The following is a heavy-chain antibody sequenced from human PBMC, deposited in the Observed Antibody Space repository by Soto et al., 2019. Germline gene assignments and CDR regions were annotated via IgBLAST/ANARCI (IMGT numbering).Heavy chain of an antibody. Sequence: EAQLVESGGGLVQPGGSLRLYCAASGFPFSMYSMNWVRQAPGKGLEWFSYITSDTNTIKYADSVKGRFTISRDNAKNSLYLQMNNLRDEVTAVYFCARSVEGHFDYWGQGTVVTVSS. CDR1: GFPFSMYS. J-gene: IGHJ4*02. V-gene: IGHV3-48*02. CDR3: ARSVEGHFDY. CDR2: ITSDTNTI. D-gene: IGHD6-19*01.